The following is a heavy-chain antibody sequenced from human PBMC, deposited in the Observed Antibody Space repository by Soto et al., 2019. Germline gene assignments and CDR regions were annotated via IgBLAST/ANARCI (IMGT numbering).Heavy chain of an antibody. CDR3: ARRVRLQWLIGETDAFDI. CDR1: GYTFTNYG. J-gene: IGHJ3*02. V-gene: IGHV1-18*01. D-gene: IGHD6-19*01. Sequence: ASVKVSCKTSGYTFTNYGISWVRQAPGQGLEWMGWISPYNGNTNYAQHLQGRVSMTTDISTSTAYMELGGLKSDDTAVYYCARRVRLQWLIGETDAFDIWGQGTMVTVSS. CDR2: ISPYNGNT.